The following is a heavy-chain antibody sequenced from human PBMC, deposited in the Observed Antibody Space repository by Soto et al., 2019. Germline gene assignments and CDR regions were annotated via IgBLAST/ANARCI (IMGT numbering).Heavy chain of an antibody. CDR1: GGTFSSYA. CDR2: IIPIFGTA. J-gene: IGHJ5*01. D-gene: IGHD5-12*01. V-gene: IGHV1-69*13. Sequence: ASVKVSCKASGGTFSSYAISWVRQAPGQGLEWMGGIIPIFGTANYAQKFQGRVTITADESTSTAYMELSSLRSEDTAVYYCARDPANSLYDLLFDSWGQRTLVTVSS. CDR3: ARDPANSLYDLLFDS.